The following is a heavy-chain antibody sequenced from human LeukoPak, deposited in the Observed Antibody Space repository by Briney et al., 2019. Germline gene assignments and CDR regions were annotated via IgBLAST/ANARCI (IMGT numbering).Heavy chain of an antibody. CDR1: GFTFSSYG. CDR2: IWYDGSNK. J-gene: IGHJ4*02. CDR3: AKGLSYYDFWSGSPQFDY. D-gene: IGHD3-3*01. V-gene: IGHV3-33*06. Sequence: QSGGSLRLSCAASGFTFSSYGMHWVRQAPGKGLEWVAVIWYDGSNKYYADSVKGRFTISRDNSKNTLYLQMNSLRAEDTAVYYCAKGLSYYDFWSGSPQFDYWGQGTLVTVSS.